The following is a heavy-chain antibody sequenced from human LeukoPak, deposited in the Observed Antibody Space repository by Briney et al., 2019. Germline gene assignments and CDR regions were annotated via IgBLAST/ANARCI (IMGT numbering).Heavy chain of an antibody. CDR1: GYTFTSYG. CDR2: INPNSGGT. CDR3: ARAALWFGELLDGMDV. D-gene: IGHD3-10*01. V-gene: IGHV1-2*06. Sequence: ASVKVSCKASGYTFTSYGISWVRQAPGQGLEWMGRINPNSGGTNYAQKFQGRVTMTRDMSISTAYMELSRLRSDETAVYYCARAALWFGELLDGMDVWGQGTTVTDSS. J-gene: IGHJ6*02.